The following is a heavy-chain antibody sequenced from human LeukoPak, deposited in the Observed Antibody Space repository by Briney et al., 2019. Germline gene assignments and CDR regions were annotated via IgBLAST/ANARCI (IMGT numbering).Heavy chain of an antibody. J-gene: IGHJ4*02. CDR1: GFTFSSYW. CDR3: ASGKEQLVLNY. CDR2: INSDGSST. D-gene: IGHD6-6*01. Sequence: GGSLRLSCAASGFTFSSYWMHWVRQAPGKGLVWVSRINSDGSSTSYADSVKGRFTISRDNAKNTLYLQMNSLRAEDTAVYYCASGKEQLVLNYWGQGTLVTVSS. V-gene: IGHV3-74*01.